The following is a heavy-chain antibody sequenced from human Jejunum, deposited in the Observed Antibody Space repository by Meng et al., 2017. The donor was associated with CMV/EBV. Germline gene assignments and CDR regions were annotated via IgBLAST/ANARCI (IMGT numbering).Heavy chain of an antibody. CDR3: ARVSSGWDYFDY. CDR1: GGSVSSGCYY. V-gene: IGHV4-31*03. D-gene: IGHD6-19*01. CDR2: IYYSGST. Sequence: QVQPQEAGPGLVKPSQTLSLTCTVSGGSVSSGCYYWTWIRQHPGKGLEWFGHIYYSGSTFYNPSLKRRVIISIGTSKNQFSLNLRSVTAADTAVYYCARVSSGWDYFDYWGQGTLVTVSS. J-gene: IGHJ4*02.